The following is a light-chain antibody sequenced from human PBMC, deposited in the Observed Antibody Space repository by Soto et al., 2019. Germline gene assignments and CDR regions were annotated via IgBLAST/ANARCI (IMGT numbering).Light chain of an antibody. CDR2: EVY. J-gene: IGLJ2*01. Sequence: QSAPTQPPSASGSPGQSVTFSCIGTSSDVGGYNYVSWYQQYPGKAPKLMIYEVYKRHSGVPDRFSGSKSGNTASLTVSGLQPEDEADYYCPAYAGSSTWVFGGGTKLTVL. V-gene: IGLV2-8*01. CDR3: PAYAGSSTWV. CDR1: SSDVGGYNY.